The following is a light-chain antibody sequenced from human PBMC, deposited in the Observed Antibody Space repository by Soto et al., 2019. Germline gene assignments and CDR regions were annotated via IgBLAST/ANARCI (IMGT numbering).Light chain of an antibody. CDR1: QSISNH. V-gene: IGKV1-39*01. CDR2: AAS. Sequence: DIQMTQSPSSLSASVEDRVIITFRASQSISNHLNWYQQKPGKAPKLLIYAASSLQSGVPSRFSGSGSGTDFTLTISSLKPEDFATYYCQQSYSTPWTFGQGTKVDIK. CDR3: QQSYSTPWT. J-gene: IGKJ1*01.